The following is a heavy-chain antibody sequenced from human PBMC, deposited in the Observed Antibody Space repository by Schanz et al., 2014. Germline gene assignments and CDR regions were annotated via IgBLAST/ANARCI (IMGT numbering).Heavy chain of an antibody. J-gene: IGHJ4*02. CDR2: ISFDGRNT. V-gene: IGHV3-30*18. CDR1: GFTFRSYG. Sequence: QVQLVESGGGVVQPGRSLRLSCAASGFTFRSYGMHWVRQAPGKGLEWVGFISFDGRNTGYAHSVKGRFTISRDNSKNTLYLQMNSLRVEDTAVYYCAKDFVPLVQQLIRSGGAHLDHWGQGTLVTVSS. CDR3: AKDFVPLVQQLIRSGGAHLDH. D-gene: IGHD6-13*01.